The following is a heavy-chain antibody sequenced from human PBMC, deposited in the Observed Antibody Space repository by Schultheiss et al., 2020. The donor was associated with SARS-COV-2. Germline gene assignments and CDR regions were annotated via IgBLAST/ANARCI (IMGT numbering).Heavy chain of an antibody. CDR3: AKDSSYDYSSNWFDP. CDR1: GFTVSSNY. V-gene: IGHV3-21*04. CDR2: ISSSSSYI. D-gene: IGHD4-11*01. Sequence: GGSLRLSCAASGFTVSSNYMSWVRQAPGKGLEWVSSISSSSSYIYYADSVKGRFTISRDNAKNSLYLQMNSLRAEDTALYYCAKDSSYDYSSNWFDPWGQGTLVTVSS. J-gene: IGHJ5*02.